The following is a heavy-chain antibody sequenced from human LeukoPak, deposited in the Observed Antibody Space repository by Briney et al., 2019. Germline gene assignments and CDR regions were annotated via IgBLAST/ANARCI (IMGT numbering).Heavy chain of an antibody. V-gene: IGHV3-21*01. CDR2: ISLSSTYI. J-gene: IGHJ4*02. Sequence: GGSLRLSCAASGFTFSSYSMNWVRQAPGKGLEWVSSISLSSTYIFYADSVKGRFIVSRDNAKNSLYLQMNSLRAEDTAVYYCASDIVVVPAASLWGQGTLVTVSS. D-gene: IGHD2-2*01. CDR1: GFTFSSYS. CDR3: ASDIVVVPAASL.